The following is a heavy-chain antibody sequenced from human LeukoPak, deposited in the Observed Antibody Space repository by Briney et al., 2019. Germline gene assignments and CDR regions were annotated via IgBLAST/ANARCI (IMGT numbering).Heavy chain of an antibody. CDR2: INHSGST. D-gene: IGHD3-10*01. J-gene: IGHJ3*01. Sequence: SETLSLTCAVYGGSFSGYCWSWIRQPPGKGLEWIGEINHSGSTNYNPSLKSRVTISVDTSKNQFSLKLSSVTAADTAVYYCARDSDPHGAFDVWGQGSLVIVSS. CDR3: ARDSDPHGAFDV. CDR1: GGSFSGYC. V-gene: IGHV4-34*01.